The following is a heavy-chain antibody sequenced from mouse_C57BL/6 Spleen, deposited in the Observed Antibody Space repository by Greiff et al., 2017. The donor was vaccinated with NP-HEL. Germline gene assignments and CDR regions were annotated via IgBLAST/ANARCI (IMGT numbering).Heavy chain of an antibody. CDR3: ARSWIYYGKEYYFDY. D-gene: IGHD2-1*01. CDR1: GYPPPPHC. CDR2: IYTSHGGT. V-gene: IGHV1-53*01. Sequence: HVQLQQPGTELVKPGSPVKLSCTAPGYPPPPHCPPPLHPLPFPFLSFLCKIYTSHGGTNYNYNFKSKATLTVDKSSSTAYMQLSSLTSEDSAVYYCARSWIYYGKEYYFDYWGQGTTLTVSS. J-gene: IGHJ2*01.